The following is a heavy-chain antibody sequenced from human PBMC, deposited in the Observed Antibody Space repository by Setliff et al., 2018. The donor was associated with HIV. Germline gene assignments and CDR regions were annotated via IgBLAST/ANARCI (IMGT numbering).Heavy chain of an antibody. Sequence: LSLTCTVSGGSISSHYWSWIRQPPEKGLEWIGCIYYSGSTNYNSSLKSRVTISVDTSRNQFSLKLSSVTAADTAVYYCARTHGDYGLGAFDIWGQGTMVTVSS. CDR1: GGSISSHY. V-gene: IGHV4-59*11. J-gene: IGHJ3*02. CDR2: IYYSGST. CDR3: ARTHGDYGLGAFDI. D-gene: IGHD4-17*01.